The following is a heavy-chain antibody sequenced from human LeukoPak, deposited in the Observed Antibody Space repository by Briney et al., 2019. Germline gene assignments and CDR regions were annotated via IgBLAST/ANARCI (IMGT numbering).Heavy chain of an antibody. Sequence: GGSLRLSCAASGFTFSSFSMNWVRQAPGKGLEWVSSISSSSSYIYYADSVKGRFTISRDNAKNSLYLQMNSLRAEDTAVYYCARDGDSSGWYGKRFFDYWGQGTLVTVSS. CDR3: ARDGDSSGWYGKRFFDY. V-gene: IGHV3-21*01. J-gene: IGHJ4*02. CDR1: GFTFSSFS. D-gene: IGHD6-19*01. CDR2: ISSSSSYI.